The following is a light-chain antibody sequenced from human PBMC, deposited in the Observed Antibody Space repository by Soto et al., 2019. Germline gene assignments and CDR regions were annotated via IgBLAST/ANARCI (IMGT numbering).Light chain of an antibody. J-gene: IGKJ1*01. CDR2: KAS. Sequence: QMTHSPSTLFASLGDRVTIPCRASQRISSWLAWYQQKPGKAPKLLIYKASSLESGVPSRFSGSGSGTEFTLTISSLQPDYFATYYCQQFHSFSPTFGQGTKVDIK. CDR3: QQFHSFSPT. CDR1: QRISSW. V-gene: IGKV1-5*03.